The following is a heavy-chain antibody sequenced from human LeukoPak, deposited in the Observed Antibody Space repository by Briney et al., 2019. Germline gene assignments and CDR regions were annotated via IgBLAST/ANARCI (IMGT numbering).Heavy chain of an antibody. J-gene: IGHJ4*02. D-gene: IGHD6-19*01. CDR1: GGSISSSY. V-gene: IGHV4-59*01. CDR3: ARDLLSTAGYFDY. Sequence: SQSRSLTCTVSGGSISSSYWSWIRQPPGKGLEWIGYIYYSGSTNYNPSLKSRVTISVDTSKNQFSLNLSSVTAADTAVYYCARDLLSTAGYFDYWGQGTLVTVSS. CDR2: IYYSGST.